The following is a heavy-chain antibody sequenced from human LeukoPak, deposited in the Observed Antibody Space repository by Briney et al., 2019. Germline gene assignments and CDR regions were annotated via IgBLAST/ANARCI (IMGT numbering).Heavy chain of an antibody. Sequence: GGSLRLSCAASGFTFSSYAMSWVRQAPGKGLEWVSAISGSGGSTYYADSVKGRFTISRDNSNHMLYLQMNSLIAEDTAVYYCAKDDDWLRFEHWGRGTPVSVSS. CDR3: AKDDDWLRFEH. V-gene: IGHV3-23*01. CDR1: GFTFSSYA. CDR2: ISGSGGST. J-gene: IGHJ4*02. D-gene: IGHD5-12*01.